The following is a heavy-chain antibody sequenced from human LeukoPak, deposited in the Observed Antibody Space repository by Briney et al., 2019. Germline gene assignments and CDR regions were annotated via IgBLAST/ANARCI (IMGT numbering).Heavy chain of an antibody. CDR2: ISESGDST. CDR3: AKQYVNC. V-gene: IGHV3-23*01. Sequence: GSLRLSCAASGFSFKSYAMNWVRQAPGKGLEWVSSISESGDSTHYADSVKGRFTISRDNSLNTLYLQMNGLTAEDTAVYYCAKQYVNCWGQGTLATVSS. D-gene: IGHD3-16*01. CDR1: GFSFKSYA. J-gene: IGHJ4*02.